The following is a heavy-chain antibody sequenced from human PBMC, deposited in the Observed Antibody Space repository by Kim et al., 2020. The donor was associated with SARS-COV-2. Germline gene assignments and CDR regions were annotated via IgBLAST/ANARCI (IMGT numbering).Heavy chain of an antibody. V-gene: IGHV3-53*01. Sequence: TYHADPVKGRFTISRDNSKNTLYLQMNSLRAEDTAVYYCARHSGSYSDFDYWGQGTLVTVSS. CDR3: ARHSGSYSDFDY. CDR2: T. J-gene: IGHJ4*02. D-gene: IGHD1-26*01.